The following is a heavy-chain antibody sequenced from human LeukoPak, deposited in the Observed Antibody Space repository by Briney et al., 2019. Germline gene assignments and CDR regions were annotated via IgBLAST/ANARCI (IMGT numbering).Heavy chain of an antibody. D-gene: IGHD3-22*01. CDR2: ISGSGGST. CDR1: GFTFSSYA. V-gene: IGHV3-23*01. J-gene: IGHJ4*02. Sequence: PGGSLRLSCAASGFTFSSYAMSWVRQAPGKGLEWVSAISGSGGSTYYADSVKGRFTISRDNSKNTLYLQMNGLRAEDTAVYYCAKDLDGYYDSSGYSYYFDYWGQGTLVTVSS. CDR3: AKDLDGYYDSSGYSYYFDY.